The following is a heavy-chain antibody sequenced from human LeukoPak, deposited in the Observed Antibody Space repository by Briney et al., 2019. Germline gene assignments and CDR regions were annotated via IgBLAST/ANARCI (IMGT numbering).Heavy chain of an antibody. J-gene: IGHJ3*02. V-gene: IGHV4-59*08. CDR1: GGSISSYH. D-gene: IGHD2-21*01. CDR3: ARSVSWGLLVRDDAFDI. Sequence: PSETLSLTCTVSGGSISSYHWIWIRQPPGKGLEWIGYIHYSGSTNYNPSLKSRVTTSVDTSKKQFSLKLRSVTAADTAVYYCARSVSWGLLVRDDAFDIWGQGQWSPSLQ. CDR2: IHYSGST.